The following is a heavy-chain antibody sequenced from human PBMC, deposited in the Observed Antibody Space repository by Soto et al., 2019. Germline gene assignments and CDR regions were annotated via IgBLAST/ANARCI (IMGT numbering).Heavy chain of an antibody. Sequence: SETLSLTCAVSGYSIRSGYYWGWIRQPPGKGLEWIGSIYHSGSTYYNPSLKSRVTISVDTSKNQISLKLSSVTAADTAVYYCARDVDYDTNGYDYFDYWGQGTLVTASS. J-gene: IGHJ4*02. CDR2: IYHSGST. CDR3: ARDVDYDTNGYDYFDY. D-gene: IGHD3-22*01. V-gene: IGHV4-38-2*02. CDR1: GYSIRSGYY.